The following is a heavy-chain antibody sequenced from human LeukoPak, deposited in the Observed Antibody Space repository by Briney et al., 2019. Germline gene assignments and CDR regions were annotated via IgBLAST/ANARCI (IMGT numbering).Heavy chain of an antibody. CDR2: IYYSGST. CDR3: ARVRVVVTDNWFDP. D-gene: IGHD3-22*01. CDR1: GGSISSGGYY. V-gene: IGHV4-31*03. Sequence: SETLSLTCTVSGGSISSGGYYWSWIRQHPGKGLEWIGYIYYSGSTYYNPSLKSRVTISVDTSKNQFSLKLSSVTAADTAVYYCARVRVVVTDNWFDPWGQGTLVTVSS. J-gene: IGHJ5*02.